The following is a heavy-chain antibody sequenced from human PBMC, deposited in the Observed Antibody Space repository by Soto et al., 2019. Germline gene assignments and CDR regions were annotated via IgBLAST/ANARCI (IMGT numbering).Heavy chain of an antibody. CDR3: AREGVQHGSGPYYYYGMDV. J-gene: IGHJ6*02. V-gene: IGHV3-21*01. CDR2: ISSSSSYI. CDR1: GFTFSSYS. Sequence: EVQLVESGGGLVKPGGSLRLSCAASGFTFSSYSMNWVRQAPGKGLEWVSSISSSSSYIYYADSVKGRFTISRDNAKNSTYLQMNSLRAEDTAVYYCAREGVQHGSGPYYYYGMDVWGQGTTVTVSS. D-gene: IGHD3-10*01.